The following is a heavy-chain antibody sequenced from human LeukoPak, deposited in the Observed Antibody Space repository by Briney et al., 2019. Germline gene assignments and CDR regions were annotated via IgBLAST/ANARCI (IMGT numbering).Heavy chain of an antibody. V-gene: IGHV3-13*01. CDR3: ARVPGIAAAGIGYYYYGMDV. D-gene: IGHD6-13*01. Sequence: GGSLRLSCAASGFTFSSYDMHWDRQATGKGLEWVSAIGTAGDTYYPGSVKGRFTISRENAKNSLYLQMNSLRAGDTAVYYCARVPGIAAAGIGYYYYGMDVWGQGTTVTVSS. J-gene: IGHJ6*02. CDR1: GFTFSSYD. CDR2: IGTAGDT.